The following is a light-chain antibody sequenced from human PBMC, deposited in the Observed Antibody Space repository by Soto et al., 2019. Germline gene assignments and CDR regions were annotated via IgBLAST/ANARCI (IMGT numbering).Light chain of an antibody. J-gene: IGKJ5*01. Sequence: EIVLTQSPGTLSLSPVERATLSCRASQSISNNYLAWYQQKPGQAPRLLIYGASSRATGIPDRFSGSGSGTDFTLTISRLEPEDFAVYYCQQYGSSPQNFGQGTRLE. CDR1: QSISNNY. V-gene: IGKV3-20*01. CDR3: QQYGSSPQN. CDR2: GAS.